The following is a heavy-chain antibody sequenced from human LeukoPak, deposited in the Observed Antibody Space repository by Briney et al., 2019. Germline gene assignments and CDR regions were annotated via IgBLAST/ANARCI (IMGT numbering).Heavy chain of an antibody. V-gene: IGHV3-30-3*01. J-gene: IGHJ4*02. Sequence: GGSQRLSCAASGFTFSSYAMHWVRQAPGKGLEWVAVISYDGSNKYYADSVKGRFTISRDNSKNTLYLQMNSLRAEDTAVYYCAREYNWNDEGYMDYWGQGTLVTVSS. D-gene: IGHD1-1*01. CDR3: AREYNWNDEGYMDY. CDR2: ISYDGSNK. CDR1: GFTFSSYA.